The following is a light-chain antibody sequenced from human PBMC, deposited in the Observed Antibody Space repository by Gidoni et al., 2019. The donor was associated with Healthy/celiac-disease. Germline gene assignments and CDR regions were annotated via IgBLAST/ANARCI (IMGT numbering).Light chain of an antibody. V-gene: IGLV2-14*01. CDR3: SSYTSSSTLV. Sequence: SALTQPASVSGSPGQSITISCTGTSSDVGGYNYVSWYQQHPGKAPKLMIYEVSNRPSGVSNRFSGSKSGNTASLTISGLQAEDEADYYCSSYTSSSTLVFGGGTKLTXL. CDR2: EVS. CDR1: SSDVGGYNY. J-gene: IGLJ2*01.